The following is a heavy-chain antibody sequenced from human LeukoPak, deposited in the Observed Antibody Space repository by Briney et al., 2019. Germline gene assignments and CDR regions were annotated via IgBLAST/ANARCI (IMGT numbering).Heavy chain of an antibody. CDR1: GYTFTSYY. D-gene: IGHD4-23*01. CDR3: ARDRSTVVTSAVFDY. V-gene: IGHV1-2*02. CDR2: INPNSGGT. J-gene: IGHJ4*02. Sequence: GASVKVSCKASGYTFTSYYMHWVRQAPGQGLEWMGWINPNSGGTNYAQKFQGRVTMTRDTSISTAYMELSRLRSDDTAVYYCARDRSTVVTSAVFDYWGQGTLVTVSS.